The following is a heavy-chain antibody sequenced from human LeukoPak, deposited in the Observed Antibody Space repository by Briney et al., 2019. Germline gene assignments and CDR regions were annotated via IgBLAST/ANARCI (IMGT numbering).Heavy chain of an antibody. D-gene: IGHD2/OR15-2a*01. J-gene: IGHJ6*03. CDR1: GGSISTSAFY. CDR2: IYDSGNE. Sequence: SETLSLTCTVSGGSISTSAFYWGWIRQPPGKGLEWIGSIYDSGNEFYNPSLKSRVTISADTSKNQFSLKLNSVTAADTAMYYCARQISGYYYYYMDVWGEGITVTVSS. CDR3: ARQISGYYYYYMDV. V-gene: IGHV4-39*01.